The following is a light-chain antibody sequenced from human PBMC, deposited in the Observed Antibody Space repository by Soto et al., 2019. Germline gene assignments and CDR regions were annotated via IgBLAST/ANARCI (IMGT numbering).Light chain of an antibody. CDR1: SSDVGGYNY. J-gene: IGLJ2*01. CDR2: DVS. V-gene: IGLV2-14*01. Sequence: QSALTQPASVSGSPGQSITISCTGNSSDVGGYNYVSWYQQHPGKAPKLMIYDVSNRPSGVSNRFSGSKSGNTASLTISGLQAEDEADYYCSSYTSSSTLEVVFGGGTKLTVL. CDR3: SSYTSSSTLEVV.